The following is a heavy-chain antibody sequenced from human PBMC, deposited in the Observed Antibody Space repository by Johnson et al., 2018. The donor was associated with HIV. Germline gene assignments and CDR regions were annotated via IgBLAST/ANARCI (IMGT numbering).Heavy chain of an antibody. V-gene: IGHV3-9*01. Sequence: QVESGGGLVQPGRSLRLSCAASGFTFDDYAMHWVRQAPGKGLEWVSGISWNSGSIGYADSVKGRFTISRDNAKNSLYLQMNSLRAEDTALYYCAKDKLELQGAFDIWGQGTMVTVSS. CDR3: AKDKLELQGAFDI. J-gene: IGHJ3*02. CDR1: GFTFDDYA. CDR2: ISWNSGSI. D-gene: IGHD1-7*01.